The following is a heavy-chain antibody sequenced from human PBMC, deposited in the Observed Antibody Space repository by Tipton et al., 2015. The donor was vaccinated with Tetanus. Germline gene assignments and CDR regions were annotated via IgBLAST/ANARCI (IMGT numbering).Heavy chain of an antibody. CDR3: ARFLGFYYYDSSGYCDY. CDR2: IYPGDSDT. J-gene: IGHJ4*02. D-gene: IGHD3-22*01. V-gene: IGHV5-51*01. CDR1: GYGFTSYW. Sequence: MQLVQSGAEVKKPGESLKISCKGSGYGFTSYWIGWVRQMPGKGLEWMVIIYPGDSDTRYSPSFQGQVTISADKSISTAYLQWSSLKASDTTMYYCARFLGFYYYDSSGYCDYWGQGTLVTVSS.